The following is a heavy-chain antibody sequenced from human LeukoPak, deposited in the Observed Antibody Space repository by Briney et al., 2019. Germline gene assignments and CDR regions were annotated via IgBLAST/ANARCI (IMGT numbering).Heavy chain of an antibody. CDR1: GFIFSGYW. D-gene: IGHD2-21*01. Sequence: PGGSLRLSCAASGFIFSGYWMSWVRQAPGKGLEWVANMKQDGSEKYYVDSVKGRFTISRDNAKSSLYLQLNSLRAEDTAVYYCARDIDRYYADYWGQGTLVTVSS. J-gene: IGHJ4*02. CDR3: ARDIDRYYADY. V-gene: IGHV3-7*01. CDR2: MKQDGSEK.